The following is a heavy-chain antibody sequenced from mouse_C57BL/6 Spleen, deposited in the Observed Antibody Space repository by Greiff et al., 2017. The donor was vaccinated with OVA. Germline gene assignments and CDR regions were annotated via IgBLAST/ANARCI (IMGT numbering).Heavy chain of an antibody. CDR3: ASSSGPDY. J-gene: IGHJ2*01. CDR1: GYTFTSYW. D-gene: IGHD3-2*02. Sequence: QVQLKQPGAELVKPGASVKLSCKASGYTFTSYWMQWVKQRPGQGLEWIGEIDPSDSYTNYNQKFKGKATLTVDTSSSTAYMQLSSLTSEDAAVYYCASSSGPDYWGQGTTLTVSS. CDR2: IDPSDSYT. V-gene: IGHV1-50*01.